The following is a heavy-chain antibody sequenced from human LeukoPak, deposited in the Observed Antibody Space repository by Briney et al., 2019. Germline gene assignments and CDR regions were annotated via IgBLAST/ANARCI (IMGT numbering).Heavy chain of an antibody. CDR2: INHSGST. CDR3: ARGSDSSSWYYFDY. D-gene: IGHD6-13*01. Sequence: PSETLSLICAVYGGSFSGYYWSWIRQSPGKGLEWIGEINHSGSTNYNPSLKSRVTISVDTSKNQFSLKLSSVTAADTAVYYCARGSDSSSWYYFDYWGQGTLVTVSS. J-gene: IGHJ4*02. CDR1: GGSFSGYY. V-gene: IGHV4-34*01.